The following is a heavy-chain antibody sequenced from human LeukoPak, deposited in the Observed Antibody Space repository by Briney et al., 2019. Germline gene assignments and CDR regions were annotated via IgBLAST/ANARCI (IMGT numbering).Heavy chain of an antibody. CDR3: ARGGFSYGRQYDYYFYGMDV. D-gene: IGHD5-18*01. Sequence: GGSLRLSCAATGFTFSSYEINWVRQPPGKGLEWVSYISSSGSTIYYADSVKGRFTISRDNAKNSLYLQMNSLRAEDTAVYYCARGGFSYGRQYDYYFYGMDVWGQGTTVTVSS. CDR2: ISSSGSTI. CDR1: GFTFSSYE. V-gene: IGHV3-48*03. J-gene: IGHJ6*02.